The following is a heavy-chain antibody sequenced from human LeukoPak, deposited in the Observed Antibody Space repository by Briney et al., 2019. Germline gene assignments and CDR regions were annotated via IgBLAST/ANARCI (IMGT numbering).Heavy chain of an antibody. CDR3: ARGYYDSSGPSGY. Sequence: TGGSLRLSCAASGFTFSSYSMNWVRQAPGEGLEWVSSISSSSSYIYYADSVKGRFTISRDNAKNSLYLQMNSLRAEDTAVYYCARGYYDSSGPSGYWGQGTLVTVSS. CDR1: GFTFSSYS. D-gene: IGHD3-22*01. CDR2: ISSSSSYI. J-gene: IGHJ4*02. V-gene: IGHV3-21*01.